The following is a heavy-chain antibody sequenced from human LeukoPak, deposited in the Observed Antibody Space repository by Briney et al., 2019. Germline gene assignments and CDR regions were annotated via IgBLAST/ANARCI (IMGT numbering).Heavy chain of an antibody. D-gene: IGHD3-10*02. Sequence: GGSLRLSCAASGFVFDTYAIKWVRQAPGKGLEWVSLISGNGVSADYSDSVRGRFSISRDNSKNTVYLQMSSLGGNDTAVYWCAKDLFGDWTALHVWGRGTVVTVSS. CDR2: ISGNGVSA. CDR1: GFVFDTYA. CDR3: AKDLFGDWTALHV. J-gene: IGHJ3*01. V-gene: IGHV3-23*01.